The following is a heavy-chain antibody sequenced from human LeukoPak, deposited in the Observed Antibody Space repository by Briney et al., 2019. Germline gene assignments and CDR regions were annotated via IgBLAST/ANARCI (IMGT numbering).Heavy chain of an antibody. Sequence: SVKVSCKASSYTFTNYGISWVRQAPGQGLEWMGGIIPFFGTPSYAQKFHGRVTITADESTNTAYMEVSSLRSEDTALYYCARYKVPPHQDSSMVPGVYYYYGMDVWGLGTTVTVSS. CDR3: ARYKVPPHQDSSMVPGVYYYYGMDV. J-gene: IGHJ6*02. V-gene: IGHV1-69*13. CDR1: SYTFTNYG. CDR2: IIPFFGTP. D-gene: IGHD3-10*01.